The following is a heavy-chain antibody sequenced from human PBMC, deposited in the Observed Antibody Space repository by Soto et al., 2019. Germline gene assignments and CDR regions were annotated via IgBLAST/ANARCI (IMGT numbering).Heavy chain of an antibody. CDR3: ARNDYNGNSVDY. J-gene: IGHJ4*02. CDR1: GYSFTSHW. V-gene: IGHV5-51*01. D-gene: IGHD4-4*01. CDR2: IYPGDSDT. Sequence: GESLQISCKTSGYSFTSHWIGWVRQTPGNGLELMGIIYPGDSDTRYSPSFQGQVTVSVDKSINTAYLQWTCLKASDTAMYYCARNDYNGNSVDYWGQGTLVTVSS.